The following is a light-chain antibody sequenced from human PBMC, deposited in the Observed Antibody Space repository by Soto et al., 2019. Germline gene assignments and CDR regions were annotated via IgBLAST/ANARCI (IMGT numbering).Light chain of an antibody. CDR3: SSYTSSGSIVV. CDR1: ISDVGGYNY. J-gene: IGLJ2*01. CDR2: DVR. Sequence: QSALTQPASVSGSPGQSITISCTGTISDVGGYNYVSWYQQHPGKAPKLMIYDVRNRPSGVSNRFSGSKSGNTASLTISGLHPEDEGDYYCSSYTSSGSIVVFGGGTKLTVL. V-gene: IGLV2-14*03.